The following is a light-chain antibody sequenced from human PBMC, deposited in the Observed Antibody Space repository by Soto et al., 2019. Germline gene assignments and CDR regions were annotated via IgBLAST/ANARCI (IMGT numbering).Light chain of an antibody. Sequence: QSVLTQPTSASGSPGQSITISCTGTSSDVGGYNYVSWYQQHPGSAPKLIIHEVNKRPSGVPDRFSGSKSGNSASLTVTGLQAEDEADYYCSSYAGSNILVFGEETKLTVL. CDR3: SSYAGSNILV. J-gene: IGLJ2*01. CDR2: EVN. CDR1: SSDVGGYNY. V-gene: IGLV2-8*01.